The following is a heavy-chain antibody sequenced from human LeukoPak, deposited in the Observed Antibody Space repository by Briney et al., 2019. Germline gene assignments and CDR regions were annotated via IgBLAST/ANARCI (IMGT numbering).Heavy chain of an antibody. V-gene: IGHV3-74*01. Sequence: PGGSLRLSCAASGFTFSTYWMHWVRQPPGKGLVWVSRINTDGSSTSYVASVKGRFTISRDNAKNTLYLQMNSLRAEDTAVYYCAGDGSGGSYSYWGRGTLVTVSS. CDR3: AGDGSGGSYSY. CDR1: GFTFSTYW. D-gene: IGHD1-26*01. CDR2: INTDGSST. J-gene: IGHJ4*02.